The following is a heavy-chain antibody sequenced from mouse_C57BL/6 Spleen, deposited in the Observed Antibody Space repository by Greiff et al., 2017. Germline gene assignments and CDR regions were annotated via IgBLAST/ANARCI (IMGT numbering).Heavy chain of an antibody. CDR3: AKYWGGFDY. Sequence: EVMLVESGGGLVQPGGSLSLSCAASGFTFTDYYMSWVRQPPGKALEWLGFIRNKANGYTTEYSATVKGRFTISRDNSQIILYLQMNALRAEDSATYYCAKYWGGFDYWGQGTTLTVSS. V-gene: IGHV7-3*01. CDR1: GFTFTDYY. J-gene: IGHJ2*01. CDR2: IRNKANGYTT.